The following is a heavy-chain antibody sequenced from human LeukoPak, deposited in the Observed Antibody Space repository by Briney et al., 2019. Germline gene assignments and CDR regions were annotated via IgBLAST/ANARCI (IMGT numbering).Heavy chain of an antibody. CDR3: ARDTGGGYSCYDC. CDR2: IKQDGSEK. D-gene: IGHD5-18*01. V-gene: IGHV3-7*01. J-gene: IGHJ4*02. CDR1: GFTFSSYW. Sequence: GGSLRLSCAASGFTFSSYWMTWIRQAPGKGLEWVANIKQDGSEKYYVDSVKGRFTISRDNAKNSLYLQMNSLRAEDTSVYYCARDTGGGYSCYDCWGQGTLVTVSS.